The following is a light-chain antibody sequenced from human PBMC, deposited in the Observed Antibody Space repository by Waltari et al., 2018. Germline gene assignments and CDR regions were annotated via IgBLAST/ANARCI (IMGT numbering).Light chain of an antibody. V-gene: IGKV3-11*01. CDR2: DTF. J-gene: IGKJ1*01. Sequence: EIVLTQSPVTLSLSPGERASLSCRASQSVANYLAWYQQKPGQSPRLLIYDTFKGATDIPARFRGSKSGTEYTLTISSLEPEDSAVYYCQQRSYWPRTFGQGTTVEIK. CDR1: QSVANY. CDR3: QQRSYWPRT.